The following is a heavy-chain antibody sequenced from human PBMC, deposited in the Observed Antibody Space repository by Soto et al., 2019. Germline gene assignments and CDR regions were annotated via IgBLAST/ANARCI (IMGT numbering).Heavy chain of an antibody. Sequence: QVQLVESGGGVVQPGRSLRLSCAACGFSFSSYAMHWIRQAPGKGLEWVAVISYDGSNKYYADSVKGRFTISRDNSKNTLYLQMNSLRAEDTAVYYCAREVVGASHFDYWGQGTLVTVSS. V-gene: IGHV3-30-3*01. CDR2: ISYDGSNK. CDR3: AREVVGASHFDY. CDR1: GFSFSSYA. J-gene: IGHJ4*02. D-gene: IGHD1-26*01.